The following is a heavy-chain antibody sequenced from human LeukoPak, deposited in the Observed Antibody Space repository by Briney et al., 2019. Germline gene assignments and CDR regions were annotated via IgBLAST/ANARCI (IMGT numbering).Heavy chain of an antibody. CDR1: GYTFTSYY. CDR2: INPSGGST. J-gene: IGHJ4*02. V-gene: IGHV1-46*01. Sequence: ASVKVSCKASGYTFTSYYMHWVRHAPGQGLEWMGIINPSGGSTSYAQKFQGRVTMTRDTSTSTVYMELSSLRSEDTAVYYCATGGYYDSSGYSVDYWGQGTLVTVSS. CDR3: ATGGYYDSSGYSVDY. D-gene: IGHD3-22*01.